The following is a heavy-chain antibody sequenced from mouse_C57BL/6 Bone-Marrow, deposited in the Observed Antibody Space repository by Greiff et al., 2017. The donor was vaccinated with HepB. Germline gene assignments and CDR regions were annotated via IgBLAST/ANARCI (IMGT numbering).Heavy chain of an antibody. J-gene: IGHJ3*01. CDR1: GFTFSSYT. D-gene: IGHD2-1*01. V-gene: IGHV5-9*01. Sequence: EVQGVESGGGLVKPGGSLKLSCAASGFTFSSYTMSWVRQTPEKRLEWVATISGGGGNTYYPDSVKGRFTISRDNAKNTLYLQMSSLRSEDTALYYCARDGNSFAYWGQGTLVTVSA. CDR2: ISGGGGNT. CDR3: ARDGNSFAY.